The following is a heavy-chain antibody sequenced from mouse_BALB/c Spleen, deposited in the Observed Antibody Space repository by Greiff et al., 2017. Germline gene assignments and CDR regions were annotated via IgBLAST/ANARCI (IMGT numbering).Heavy chain of an antibody. Sequence: VQLKQSGPELVKPGASVKISCKASGYTFTDYNMHWVKQSHGKSLEWIGYIYPYNGGTGYNQKFKSKATLTVDNSSSTAYMELRSLTSEDSAVYYCAPYYGNYALDYWGQGTTLTVSS. J-gene: IGHJ2*01. CDR3: APYYGNYALDY. CDR1: GYTFTDYN. D-gene: IGHD2-10*01. CDR2: IYPYNGGT. V-gene: IGHV1S29*02.